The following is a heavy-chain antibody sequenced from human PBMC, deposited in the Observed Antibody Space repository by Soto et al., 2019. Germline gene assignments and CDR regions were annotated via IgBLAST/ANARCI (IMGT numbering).Heavy chain of an antibody. Sequence: GGSLRLSCEASGFTFNDHYMSWIRQAPGKGLEWISYISNTNAYTIYADSVRGRFTISRDNAKNSLYLQMTSLRVEDTAVYYCARSMRQGSNRPDYWGQGTLVPVSS. D-gene: IGHD6-13*01. CDR1: GFTFNDHY. CDR2: ISNTNAYT. V-gene: IGHV3-11*06. J-gene: IGHJ4*02. CDR3: ARSMRQGSNRPDY.